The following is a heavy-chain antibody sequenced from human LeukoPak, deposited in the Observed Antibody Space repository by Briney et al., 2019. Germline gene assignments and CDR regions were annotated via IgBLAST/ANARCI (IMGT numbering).Heavy chain of an antibody. Sequence: SETLSLTCTVSGGSLSTYYWSWIRQPPGKGLEWLGFIYHSGSTTYNPSLRSRVTISLDTSKNQISLNLSSVTAADTAVYYCARLGGTYINFWYFDLWGRGTLVTVPS. D-gene: IGHD1-26*01. V-gene: IGHV4-59*01. CDR1: GGSLSTYY. J-gene: IGHJ2*01. CDR3: ARLGGTYINFWYFDL. CDR2: IYHSGST.